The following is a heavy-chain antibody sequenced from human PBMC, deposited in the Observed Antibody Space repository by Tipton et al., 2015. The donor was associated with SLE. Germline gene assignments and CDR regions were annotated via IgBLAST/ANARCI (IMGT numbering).Heavy chain of an antibody. V-gene: IGHV4-34*01. CDR1: GGSFSGYY. Sequence: TLSLTCAVYGGSFSGYYWSWIRQPPGKGLEWIGEINHSGSTNYNPSLKSRVTISVDTSKSQFSLKLSSVTAADTAVYYCAREIAAADYYYYYYMDVWGKGTTVTVSS. CDR3: AREIAAADYYYYYYMDV. CDR2: INHSGST. J-gene: IGHJ6*03. D-gene: IGHD6-13*01.